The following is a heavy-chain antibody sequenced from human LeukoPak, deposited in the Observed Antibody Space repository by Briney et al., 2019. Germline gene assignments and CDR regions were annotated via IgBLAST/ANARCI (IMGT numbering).Heavy chain of an antibody. CDR1: GFTFSSYG. D-gene: IGHD6-19*01. Sequence: GGSLRLSFAASGFTFSSYGMNWVRQAPGKGLEWVSHISSASDAKYYADSVRGRFTVSRDNTKNSLYLQMNSLRAEDTAVYYCAGEGSGWLPNYWGQGTLVSVSS. CDR3: AGEGSGWLPNY. V-gene: IGHV3-48*04. J-gene: IGHJ4*02. CDR2: ISSASDAK.